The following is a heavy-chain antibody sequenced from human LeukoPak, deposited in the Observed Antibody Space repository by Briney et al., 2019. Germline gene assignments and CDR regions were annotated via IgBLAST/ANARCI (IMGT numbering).Heavy chain of an antibody. CDR1: GGSFSGQY. D-gene: IGHD3-22*01. V-gene: IGHV4-34*01. CDR3: AIQRGYYYDSSGFSH. Sequence: PSETLSLTCAVFGGSFSGQYWSWIRQPPGKGLEWIGEINHRGSTTYNPSLKSRVTISVDTSKGQFSLKVRSLTAADTAVYYCAIQRGYYYDSSGFSHWGQGTLVTVSS. CDR2: INHRGST. J-gene: IGHJ4*02.